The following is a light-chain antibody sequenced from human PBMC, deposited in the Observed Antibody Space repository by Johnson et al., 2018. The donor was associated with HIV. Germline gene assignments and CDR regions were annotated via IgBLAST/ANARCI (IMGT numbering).Light chain of an antibody. CDR1: SSNIRNNY. CDR3: GTWDGGLSIYV. CDR2: DND. Sequence: QSVLTQPPSMSAAPGQKVTISCSGSSSNIRNNYVSWYQQLPGTAPKLLIYDNDKRPSGIPDRFSASKSDTSATLGITGLQTGDEANYYCGTWDGGLSIYVFGTGTEVTVL. V-gene: IGLV1-51*01. J-gene: IGLJ1*01.